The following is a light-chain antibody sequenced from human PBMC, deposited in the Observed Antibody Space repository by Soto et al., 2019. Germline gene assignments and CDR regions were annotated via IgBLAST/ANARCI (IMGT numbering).Light chain of an antibody. CDR2: LGS. J-gene: IGKJ4*01. Sequence: EIVMTQSPLSLPVTPGEPASISCRSSQSLLHSNGYNYLDWYLQNPGQSQQLLIYLGSNRASGVHDRFRGRGSGTHFTLNISRVEAEDVGDYYCLQALQNRLTFGGGTKVEIQ. V-gene: IGKV2-28*01. CDR3: LQALQNRLT. CDR1: QSLLHSNGYNY.